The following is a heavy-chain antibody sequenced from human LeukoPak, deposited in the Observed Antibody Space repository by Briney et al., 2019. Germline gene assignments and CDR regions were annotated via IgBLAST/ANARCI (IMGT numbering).Heavy chain of an antibody. CDR2: INTDGSIT. J-gene: IGHJ4*02. V-gene: IGHV3-74*01. D-gene: IGHD5-18*01. Sequence: GGSLRLSCVASGFTFSRNWLHWVRQVPGKGLVWVSRINTDGSITNYADSVKGRFTISRDNTKNTLYLQMNSLRAEDSAVYFCTRGYNTASLDWGQGTRITVAS. CDR3: TRGYNTASLD. CDR1: GFTFSRNW.